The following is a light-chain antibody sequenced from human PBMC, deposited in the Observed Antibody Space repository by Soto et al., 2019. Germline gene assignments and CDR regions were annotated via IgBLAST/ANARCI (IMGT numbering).Light chain of an antibody. V-gene: IGKV3-20*01. CDR2: GTS. CDR3: QQYVSSPWT. CDR1: QSVSSSF. Sequence: EIVLTQSPGTLSLSTGERATLSCRVSQSVSSSFVAWFQQKPGQAPRLLIYGTSSRATDIPDRFSGSGSGTDFTLTINRLEPEDFAMYFCQQYVSSPWTFGQGT. J-gene: IGKJ1*01.